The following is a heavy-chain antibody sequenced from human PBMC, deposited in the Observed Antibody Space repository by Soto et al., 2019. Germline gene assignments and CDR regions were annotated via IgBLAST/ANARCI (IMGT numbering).Heavy chain of an antibody. J-gene: IGHJ4*02. Sequence: EVQLVESGGGLVQPGGSLRLSCAASGFTFSDHYMDWVRQAPGRGLDWVARIRNKANSHTTEYAASVKGRFTISRDDSQNSLYLQMNSLKTEDTAVYYCARDGTQYSWEYWGQGALVTVSS. V-gene: IGHV3-72*01. CDR1: GFTFSDHY. CDR2: IRNKANSHTT. D-gene: IGHD1-26*01. CDR3: ARDGTQYSWEY.